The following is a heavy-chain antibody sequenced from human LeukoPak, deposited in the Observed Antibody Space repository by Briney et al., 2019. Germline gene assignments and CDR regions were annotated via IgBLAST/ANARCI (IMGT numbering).Heavy chain of an antibody. V-gene: IGHV3-64*04. CDR1: GFTFSSYA. D-gene: IGHD1-26*01. Sequence: PGGSLRLSCSASGFTFSSYAMHWVRQAPGKGLEYVSGISSNGGSTYYADSVKGRFTISRDNSKNTLYLQMNSQREEDTAVYYCAKAFYIVGSTRTAFDIWGQGTVVTVSS. CDR3: AKAFYIVGSTRTAFDI. J-gene: IGHJ3*02. CDR2: ISSNGGST.